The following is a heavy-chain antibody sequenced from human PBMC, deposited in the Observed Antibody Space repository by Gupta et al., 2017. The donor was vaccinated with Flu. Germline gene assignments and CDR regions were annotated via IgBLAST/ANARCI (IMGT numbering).Heavy chain of an antibody. D-gene: IGHD2-21*02. J-gene: IGHJ4*02. Sequence: FTSYGITWVRQAPGQGLEWLGWIIFHSGITAYAQNFQGRFTMTTDTSTSTAYMELTSLRSDDTAVYYCARKSDGFDFWGLGTLVTVSS. CDR2: IIFHSGIT. V-gene: IGHV1-18*01. CDR3: ARKSDGFDF. CDR1: FTSYG.